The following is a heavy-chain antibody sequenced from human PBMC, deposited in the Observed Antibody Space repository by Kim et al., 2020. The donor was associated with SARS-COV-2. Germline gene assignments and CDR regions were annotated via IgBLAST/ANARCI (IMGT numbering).Heavy chain of an antibody. CDR3: ARDGRRNSYSYFFDY. J-gene: IGHJ4*02. D-gene: IGHD5-18*01. V-gene: IGHV3-21*01. Sequence: GGSLRLSCAASGFTFSSYSMNWVRQAPGKGLEWVSSISSSSSYTYYADSVKGRFTISRDNAKNSLYLQMNSLRAEDTAVYYCARDGRRNSYSYFFDYWGQGTLVTVSS. CDR1: GFTFSSYS. CDR2: ISSSSSYT.